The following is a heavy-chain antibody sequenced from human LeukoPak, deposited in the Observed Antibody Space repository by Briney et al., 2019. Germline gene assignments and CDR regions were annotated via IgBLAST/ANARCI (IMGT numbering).Heavy chain of an antibody. D-gene: IGHD6-13*01. V-gene: IGHV3-33*01. CDR3: ARDRQSGSSWYYFDY. Sequence: GGSLRLSCAASGFTFSSYGMHWVRQAPGKGLGWVAVIWYDGSNKYYADSVKGRFTISRDNSKNTLYLQMNSLRAEDTAVYYCARDRQSGSSWYYFDYWGQGTLVTVSS. CDR2: IWYDGSNK. J-gene: IGHJ4*02. CDR1: GFTFSSYG.